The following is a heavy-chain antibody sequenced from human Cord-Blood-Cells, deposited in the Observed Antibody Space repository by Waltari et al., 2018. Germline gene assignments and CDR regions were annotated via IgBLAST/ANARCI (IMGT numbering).Heavy chain of an antibody. CDR3: ARDGGSGWSNWFDP. J-gene: IGHJ5*02. Sequence: QVQLQESGPGLVKPSETLSLTCTVSGGPISSYYWSWIRQPPGKGLEWIGYIYYSGSTNYNPSLKSRVTISVDTSKNQFSLKLSSVTAADTAVYYCARDGGSGWSNWFDPWGQGTLVTVSS. CDR1: GGPISSYY. CDR2: IYYSGST. V-gene: IGHV4-59*01. D-gene: IGHD6-19*01.